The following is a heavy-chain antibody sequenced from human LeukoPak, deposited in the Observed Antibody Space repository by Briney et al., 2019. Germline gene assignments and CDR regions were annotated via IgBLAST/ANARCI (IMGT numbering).Heavy chain of an antibody. Sequence: QPGGSLRLSCAASGFTFSSFWMSWVRQAPEKGLEWVANIKQDGSETYYVGSVRGRFTISRDNAKNSLFLQMNSLRAEDTAVYYCARRIYYYDSGGYHFDYWGQGTLVTVSS. J-gene: IGHJ4*02. CDR2: IKQDGSET. CDR3: ARRIYYYDSGGYHFDY. CDR1: GFTFSSFW. V-gene: IGHV3-7*01. D-gene: IGHD3-22*01.